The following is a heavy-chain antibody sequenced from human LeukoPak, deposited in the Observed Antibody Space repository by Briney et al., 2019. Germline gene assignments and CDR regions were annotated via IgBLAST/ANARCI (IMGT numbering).Heavy chain of an antibody. CDR1: GFTFSSYG. D-gene: IGHD2-21*01. J-gene: IGHJ4*02. CDR2: ISGSGGST. CDR3: AKESMDAGVFDY. V-gene: IGHV3-23*01. Sequence: GGTLRLSCAASGFTFSSYGMSWVRQAPGKGLEWVSAISGSGGSTYYADSVKGRFTISRDNSKNTLYLQMNSLRAEDTAVYYCAKESMDAGVFDYWGQGTLVTVSS.